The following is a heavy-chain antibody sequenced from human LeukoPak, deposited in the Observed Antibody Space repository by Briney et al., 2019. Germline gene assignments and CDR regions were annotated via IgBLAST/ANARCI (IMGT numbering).Heavy chain of an antibody. CDR2: IYTSGST. D-gene: IGHD2-15*01. CDR3: AREEDFVDV. J-gene: IGHJ6*02. Sequence: SETLSLTCAVYGGSFSGYYWSWIRQPAGKGLEWIGRIYTSGSTNYNPSLKSRVTMSVDTSKNQFSLKLSSATAADTAVYYCAREEDFVDVWGQGTTVTVSS. CDR1: GGSFSGYY. V-gene: IGHV4-4*07.